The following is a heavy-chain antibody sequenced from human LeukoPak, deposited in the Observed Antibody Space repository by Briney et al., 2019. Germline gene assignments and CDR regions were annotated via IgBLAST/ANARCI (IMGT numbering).Heavy chain of an antibody. CDR1: GFTFSSYW. J-gene: IGHJ4*02. V-gene: IGHV3-74*01. CDR3: AKGGWYFDY. Sequence: GGSLRLSCAASGFTFSSYWMNWVRQAPGKGLVWVSRIASDGSSTTYADSVKGRFSISRDNAKNTLYLQMNSLRAEDTAVYYCAKGGWYFDYWGQGTLVTVSS. CDR2: IASDGSST. D-gene: IGHD6-19*01.